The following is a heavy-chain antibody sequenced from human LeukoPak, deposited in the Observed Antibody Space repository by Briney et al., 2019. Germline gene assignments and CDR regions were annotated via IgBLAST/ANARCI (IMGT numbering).Heavy chain of an antibody. CDR2: IKEDGSEE. J-gene: IGHJ3*01. V-gene: IGHV3-7*01. D-gene: IGHD3-22*01. CDR3: ARDWLAGNPYHAFDL. CDR1: GFTFSSYW. Sequence: GGSLRLSCAASGFTFSSYWMSWVRQAPGKGLECVANIKEDGSEEYYVDSVKGRFSISRGNAKNSLYLQMNSLRAEDTAVYYCARDWLAGNPYHAFDLWGKGTMVTVSS.